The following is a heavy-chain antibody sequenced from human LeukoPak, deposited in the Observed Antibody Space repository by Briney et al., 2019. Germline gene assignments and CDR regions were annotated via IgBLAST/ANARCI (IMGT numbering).Heavy chain of an antibody. CDR1: GGSISSLY. CDR2: IYYTGST. Sequence: NPSETLSLICSVSGGSISSLYWSWIRQPPGKGLEWIGYIYYTGSTNYNPSLKSRVTMFVDMSKNQFSLRLSSVTAADTAVYYCARHRAYSSSSPFDYWGQGTLVTVSS. V-gene: IGHV4-59*08. CDR3: ARHRAYSSSSPFDY. D-gene: IGHD6-6*01. J-gene: IGHJ4*02.